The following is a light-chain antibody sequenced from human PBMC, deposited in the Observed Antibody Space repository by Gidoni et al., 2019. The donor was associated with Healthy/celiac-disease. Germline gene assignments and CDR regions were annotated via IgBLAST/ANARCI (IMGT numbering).Light chain of an antibody. CDR2: DVS. Sequence: QSALTPPASVSGSARQPITISCTGTSSDVGGYNYVSWYQQHPGKAPKLMIYDVSNRPSGVSNRFSGSKSGNTASLTISGLQAEDEADYYCSSYTSSSTPYVFGTGTKVTVL. J-gene: IGLJ1*01. CDR3: SSYTSSSTPYV. V-gene: IGLV2-14*01. CDR1: SSDVGGYNY.